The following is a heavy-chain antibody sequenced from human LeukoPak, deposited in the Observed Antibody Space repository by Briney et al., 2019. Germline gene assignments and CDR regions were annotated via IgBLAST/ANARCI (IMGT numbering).Heavy chain of an antibody. V-gene: IGHV4-34*01. CDR3: ARQWPRGGFDY. CDR1: GESFSGYY. Sequence: PSETLSLTCAVYGESFSGYYWSWIRQPPGKGLEWIGEINHSGSTNYNPSLESRVTISVDTSKNYFSLKLSSVTAADTAVYYCARQWPRGGFDYWGQGTLVTVSS. J-gene: IGHJ4*02. CDR2: INHSGST. D-gene: IGHD6-19*01.